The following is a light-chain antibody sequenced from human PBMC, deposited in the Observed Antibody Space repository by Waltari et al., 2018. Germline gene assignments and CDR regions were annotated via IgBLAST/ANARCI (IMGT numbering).Light chain of an antibody. Sequence: QTVVTQEPSLTVSPGGTVTLTCASSTGAVTSGYHPNWVQQKPGQPPRALIYGASNRHSGTPLRFSGSLFWGKGARKLSGVKPEDGAVYYCRLYYGGTLVFGGGTRLTVL. J-gene: IGLJ3*02. CDR2: GAS. CDR3: RLYYGGTLV. V-gene: IGLV7-43*01. CDR1: TGAVTSGYH.